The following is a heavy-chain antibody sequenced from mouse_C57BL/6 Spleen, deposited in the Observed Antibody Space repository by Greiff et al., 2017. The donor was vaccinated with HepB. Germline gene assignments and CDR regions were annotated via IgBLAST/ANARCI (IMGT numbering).Heavy chain of an antibody. J-gene: IGHJ4*01. CDR3: ASDGYDAMDY. Sequence: EVQLVESGGGLVQPGGSLSLSCAASGFTFTDYYMSWVRQPPGKALEWLGFIRNKANGYTTEYSASVKGRFTISRDNSQSILYLQMNALRAEDSATYYCASDGYDAMDYWGQGTSVTVSS. CDR2: IRNKANGYTT. CDR1: GFTFTDYY. D-gene: IGHD2-3*01. V-gene: IGHV7-3*01.